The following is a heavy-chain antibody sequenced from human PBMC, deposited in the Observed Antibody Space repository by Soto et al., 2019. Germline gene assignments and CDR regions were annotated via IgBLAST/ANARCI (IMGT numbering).Heavy chain of an antibody. V-gene: IGHV4-39*01. CDR1: GGSISSSSYY. Sequence: ETLSLTCTVSGGSISSSSYYWGWIRQPPGKGLEWIGSIYYSGSTYYNPSLKSRVTISVDTSKNQFSLKLSSVTAADTAVYYCARQYGSGSYNLGPNYYMDVWGKGTTVTVSS. CDR2: IYYSGST. D-gene: IGHD3-10*01. CDR3: ARQYGSGSYNLGPNYYMDV. J-gene: IGHJ6*03.